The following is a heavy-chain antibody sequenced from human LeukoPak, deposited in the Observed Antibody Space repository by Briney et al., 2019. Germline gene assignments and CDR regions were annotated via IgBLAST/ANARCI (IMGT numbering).Heavy chain of an antibody. CDR1: GGSFSGYY. CDR2: INHSGST. J-gene: IGHJ5*02. V-gene: IGHV4-34*01. D-gene: IGHD6-6*01. Sequence: SETLSLTCAVYGGSFSGYYWSWIRQPPGKGLEWIGEINHSGSTNYNPSLKSRVTISVDTSKNQFSLKLSSVTAADTAVYYCARGKEGYSSSSAREFDPWGQGTLVTVSS. CDR3: ARGKEGYSSSSAREFDP.